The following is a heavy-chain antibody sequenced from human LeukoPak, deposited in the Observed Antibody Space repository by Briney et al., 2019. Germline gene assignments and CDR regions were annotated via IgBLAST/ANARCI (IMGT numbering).Heavy chain of an antibody. CDR1: GYTFTSYY. CDR3: ARGFCSGGSCYSYDY. J-gene: IGHJ4*02. V-gene: IGHV1-2*02. Sequence: GASVKVSCKASGYTFTSYYLHWVRQAPGQGLEWMGWINPNSGGTNYARKFQGRVTMTSDTSTSTVYMELSSLRSEDTAVYYCARGFCSGGSCYSYDYWGQGTLVTVSS. D-gene: IGHD2-15*01. CDR2: INPNSGGT.